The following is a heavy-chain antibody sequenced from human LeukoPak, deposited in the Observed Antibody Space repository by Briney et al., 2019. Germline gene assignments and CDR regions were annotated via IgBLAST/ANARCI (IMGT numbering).Heavy chain of an antibody. J-gene: IGHJ4*02. D-gene: IGHD2-8*01. CDR3: VKKGLRYCSNGVCHFDY. CDR1: GFTFSSYV. Sequence: GGSLRLSCAASGFTFSSYVMHWVRQAPGKGLEWVSAVSDSGGSTFYADSVKGRFTISRDNSKNTLYLQMNSLRAEDTAVYYCVKKGLRYCSNGVCHFDYWGQGTLVTVSS. V-gene: IGHV3-23*01. CDR2: VSDSGGST.